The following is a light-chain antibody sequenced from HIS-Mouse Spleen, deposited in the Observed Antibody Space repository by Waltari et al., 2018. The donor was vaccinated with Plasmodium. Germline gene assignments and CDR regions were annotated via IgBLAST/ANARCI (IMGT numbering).Light chain of an antibody. CDR2: DDS. J-gene: IGLJ2*01. V-gene: IGLV3-21*03. Sequence: SYVLTQPPSVSVAPGKTARITCGGNNIGSKRVHWYQQKPGQAPVLVVYDDSDRPSGSLERVSGPNAGNTATLTISRVEAGDEADYYCQVWDSSSDHVVFGGGTKLTVL. CDR1: NIGSKR. CDR3: QVWDSSSDHVV.